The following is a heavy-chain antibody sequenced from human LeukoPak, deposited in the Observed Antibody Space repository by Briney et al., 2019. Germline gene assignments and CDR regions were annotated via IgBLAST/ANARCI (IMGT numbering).Heavy chain of an antibody. CDR2: ISNVGGSK. D-gene: IGHD2-2*01. Sequence: TGGSLRLSCAASGVTFSDYAIHWVRQAPDKGLEWVSVISNVGGSKHYADSVKGRFTISRDNSKNTLLLQMNSLRPEDTAVYYCARDLSTGPADYCFDSWGQGTLVTVSS. J-gene: IGHJ4*02. V-gene: IGHV3-30-3*01. CDR1: GVTFSDYA. CDR3: ARDLSTGPADYCFDS.